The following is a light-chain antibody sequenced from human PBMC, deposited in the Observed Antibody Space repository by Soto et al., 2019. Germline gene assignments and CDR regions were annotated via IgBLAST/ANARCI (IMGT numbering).Light chain of an antibody. CDR3: CSYAGSSTFAV. J-gene: IGLJ7*01. CDR2: EGS. Sequence: QSVLTQPASVSGSPGQSITISCTGTSSDVGSYNLVSWYQQHPGKAPKLMIYEGSKRPSGVSNRFSGSKCGNTASLTISELQAEDEADYHCCSYAGSSTFAVFGGGTQLTVL. CDR1: SSDVGSYNL. V-gene: IGLV2-23*03.